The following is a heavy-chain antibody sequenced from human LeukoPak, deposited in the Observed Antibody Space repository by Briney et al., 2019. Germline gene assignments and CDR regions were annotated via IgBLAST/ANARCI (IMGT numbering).Heavy chain of an antibody. CDR2: ISSSSSYI. Sequence: GGSLRLSCAASGFTFSSYSMNWVRQAPGKGLEWVSSISSSSSYIYYADSVKGRFTISRDNAKNSLYLQMNSLRAEDTAVYYCARDMGVVVITTGYGMDVWGQGTTVTVSS. CDR3: ARDMGVVVITTGYGMDV. CDR1: GFTFSSYS. V-gene: IGHV3-21*01. D-gene: IGHD3-22*01. J-gene: IGHJ6*02.